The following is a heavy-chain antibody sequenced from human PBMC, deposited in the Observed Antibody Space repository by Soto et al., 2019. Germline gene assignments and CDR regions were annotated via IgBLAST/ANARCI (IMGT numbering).Heavy chain of an antibody. D-gene: IGHD4-4*01. V-gene: IGHV3-23*01. CDR1: GFTFKAYA. J-gene: IGHJ4*02. Sequence: DVQLLESGGASVQPGGSLRLSCVASGFTFKAYAMGWVRQAPGKGLEWVSSITATNGNTYYPDSVRGRFTISRDNSRNSLFLQMNGLRPEDSALYYCAKDEGTSSTVFDYWGQGTLVTVSS. CDR3: AKDEGTSSTVFDY. CDR2: ITATNGNT.